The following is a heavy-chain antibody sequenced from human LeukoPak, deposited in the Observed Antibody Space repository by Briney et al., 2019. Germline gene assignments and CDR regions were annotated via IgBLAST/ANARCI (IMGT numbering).Heavy chain of an antibody. CDR2: INPNSGGT. J-gene: IGHJ6*02. D-gene: IGHD2-2*01. V-gene: IGHV1-2*06. CDR3: ARKTRSVVVVPAATTGYYGMDV. CDR1: GGTFSSYA. Sequence: ASVKVSCKASGGTFSSYAISWVRQAPGQGLEWMGRINPNSGGTNYAQKFQGRVTMTRDTSISTAYMELSRLRSDDTAVHYCARKTRSVVVVPAATTGYYGMDVWGQGTTVTVSS.